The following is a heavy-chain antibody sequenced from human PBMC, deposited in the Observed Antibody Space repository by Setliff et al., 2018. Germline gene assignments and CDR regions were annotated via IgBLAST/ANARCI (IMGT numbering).Heavy chain of an antibody. CDR2: IYQSGTT. V-gene: IGHV4-38-2*01. D-gene: IGHD6-13*01. Sequence: SETLSLTCAVSGYSISSGYYWGWIRQPPGKGLEWIGSIYQSGTTYYNPSLKSRVTISVDTSKNQFSLKLSSVTAADTAVYYCARSAGYSSSWYNYYYGMDVWGQGTTVTVSS. J-gene: IGHJ6*02. CDR3: ARSAGYSSSWYNYYYGMDV. CDR1: GYSISSGYY.